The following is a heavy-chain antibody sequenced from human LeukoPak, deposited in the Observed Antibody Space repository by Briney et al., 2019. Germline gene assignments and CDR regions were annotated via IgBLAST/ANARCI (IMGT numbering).Heavy chain of an antibody. CDR2: ISSSGSTI. Sequence: GGSLRLSCAASGFTFSSYEMNWVRQAPGKGLEWVSYISSSGSTIYYADSVKGRFTISRDNAKNSLCLQMNSLRAEDTAVYYCAREGIWQQLDGYYFDYWGQGTLVTVSS. CDR3: AREGIWQQLDGYYFDY. D-gene: IGHD6-13*01. J-gene: IGHJ4*02. CDR1: GFTFSSYE. V-gene: IGHV3-48*03.